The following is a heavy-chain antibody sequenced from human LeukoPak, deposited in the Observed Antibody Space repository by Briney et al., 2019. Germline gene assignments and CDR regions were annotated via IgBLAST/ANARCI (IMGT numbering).Heavy chain of an antibody. D-gene: IGHD3-22*01. V-gene: IGHV3-7*01. CDR2: IKQDGSEK. Sequence: GGSLRLSCAASGFTFSNYWMSWVRQAPGKGLEWVANIKQDGSEKYYLDSVKGRFTISRDNAENSLYLQMNSLRAEDTALYYCASSRYDSSGYYGIIGYWGQGTLVTVSS. CDR1: GFTFSNYW. J-gene: IGHJ4*02. CDR3: ASSRYDSSGYYGIIGY.